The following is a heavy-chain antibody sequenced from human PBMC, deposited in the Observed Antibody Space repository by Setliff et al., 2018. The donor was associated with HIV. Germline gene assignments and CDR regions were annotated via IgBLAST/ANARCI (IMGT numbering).Heavy chain of an antibody. D-gene: IGHD3-16*01. Sequence: SETLSLTCTVSGGSISSSSYYWGWIRQPPGKGLEWIGSLYYSGTTYYNPSLKSRLTISVDTSKNQFSLKLSSVTAADPALYYCARRTLITGYDYWGQGTLVTVSS. CDR3: ARRTLITGYDY. J-gene: IGHJ4*02. CDR2: LYYSGTT. V-gene: IGHV4-39*01. CDR1: GGSISSSSYY.